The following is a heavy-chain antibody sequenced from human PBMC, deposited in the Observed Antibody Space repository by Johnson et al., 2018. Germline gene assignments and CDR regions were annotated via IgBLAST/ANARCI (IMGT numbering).Heavy chain of an antibody. Sequence: VQLQESGGGLVQPGGSLRLSCAASGFTFSSYWMHWVRQAPGKGLVWVSRINSDGSSTSYADSVKGRFTISRDNATNTLDLQMNSLRAEDTAVDDCAAEELASQRGCYGMDVWGQGTTVTVSS. J-gene: IGHJ6*02. D-gene: IGHD1-26*01. CDR2: INSDGSST. CDR3: AAEELASQRGCYGMDV. V-gene: IGHV3-74*01. CDR1: GFTFSSYW.